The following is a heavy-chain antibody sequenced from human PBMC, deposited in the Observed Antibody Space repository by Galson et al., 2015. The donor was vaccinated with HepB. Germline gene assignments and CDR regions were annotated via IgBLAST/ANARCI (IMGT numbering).Heavy chain of an antibody. CDR3: ARDVGNYGSGSYYPPPDWFDP. D-gene: IGHD3-10*01. V-gene: IGHV1-69*04. Sequence: SVKVSCKASGGTFSSYAISWVRQAPGQGLEWMGRIIPILGIANYAQKFQGRVTITADKSTSTAYMELSSLRSEDTAVYYCARDVGNYGSGSYYPPPDWFDPWGQGTLVTVSS. CDR2: IIPILGIA. CDR1: GGTFSSYA. J-gene: IGHJ5*02.